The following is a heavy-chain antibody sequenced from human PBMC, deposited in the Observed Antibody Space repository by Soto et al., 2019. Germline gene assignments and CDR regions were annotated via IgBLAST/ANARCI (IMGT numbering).Heavy chain of an antibody. CDR2: IYYSGST. V-gene: IGHV4-31*03. CDR3: AIGTTVTTYDC. Sequence: QVQLQESGPGLVKPSQTLSLTCTVSGGSISSGGYYWSWIRQHPGKGLEWIGYIYYSGSTYYTPSLQSRVTISVDTSKNQFSLKLSSVTAADTAVYYCAIGTTVTTYDCWGQGTLVTVFS. CDR1: GGSISSGGYY. D-gene: IGHD4-17*01. J-gene: IGHJ4*02.